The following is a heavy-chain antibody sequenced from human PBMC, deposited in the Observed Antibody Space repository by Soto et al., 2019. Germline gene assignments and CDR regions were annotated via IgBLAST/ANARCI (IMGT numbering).Heavy chain of an antibody. CDR2: IRSKASGGTT. D-gene: IGHD1-20*01. CDR3: SRYNWNDDYYYGMDV. CDR1: GFTFGDYA. Sequence: GSLRLSCTASGFTFGDYAMSWFRQAPGKGLEWVGFIRSKASGGTTEDAASVKGRFTISRDDSKSVAYLQMNSLKTEDTAVYYCSRYNWNDDYYYGMDVWGQGTTVTVSS. J-gene: IGHJ6*02. V-gene: IGHV3-49*03.